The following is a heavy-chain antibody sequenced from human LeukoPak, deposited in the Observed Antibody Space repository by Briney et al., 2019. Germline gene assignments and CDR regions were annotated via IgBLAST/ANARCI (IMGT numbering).Heavy chain of an antibody. CDR3: AREAIGGNSA. D-gene: IGHD4-23*01. J-gene: IGHJ4*02. CDR1: GFSFSSYN. V-gene: IGHV3-21*01. CDR2: ISSSSSYI. Sequence: PGGSLRLSCTASGFSFSSYNMNWVRQAPGNGLEWVSSISSSSSYIYYADSLKGRFTISRDNAKNSLYLQMNSLRAEDTAVYYCAREAIGGNSAWGQGTLVTVSS.